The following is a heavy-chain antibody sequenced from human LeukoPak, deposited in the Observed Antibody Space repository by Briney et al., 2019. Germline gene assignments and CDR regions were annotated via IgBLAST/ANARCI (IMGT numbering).Heavy chain of an antibody. CDR1: GYIFTSYY. J-gene: IGHJ4*02. CDR3: GREIEGTTDY. Sequence: ASVKVSCKASGYIFTSYYMYWVRQAPGQGLEWMGIINPSGGSTSYAQKFQGRLTVTRDMSTSTVYMELNSLRSEDTAVYFCGREIEGTTDYWGQGTLVTVSS. CDR2: INPSGGST. V-gene: IGHV1-46*01. D-gene: IGHD1-7*01.